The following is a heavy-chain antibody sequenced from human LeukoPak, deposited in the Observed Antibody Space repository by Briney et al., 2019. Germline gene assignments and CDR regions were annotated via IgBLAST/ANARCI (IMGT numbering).Heavy chain of an antibody. J-gene: IGHJ4*02. CDR1: GFIFRTYA. CDR3: ARDRSLSSFGELFL. CDR2: ISYDGTNK. V-gene: IGHV3-30*01. D-gene: IGHD3-10*01. Sequence: GGSLRLSCAASGFIFRTYAVHWVRQAPGKGLEWVAVISYDGTNKYYADSVKGRFTISRDNSKNTLYLQMNTLRSEDTALYYCARDRSLSSFGELFLWGQGTLVTVSS.